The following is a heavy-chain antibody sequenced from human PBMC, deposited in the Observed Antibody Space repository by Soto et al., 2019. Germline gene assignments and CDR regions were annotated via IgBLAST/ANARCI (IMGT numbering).Heavy chain of an antibody. V-gene: IGHV3-30-3*01. J-gene: IGHJ4*02. CDR3: ARSIAVAGSPEFDY. CDR1: GFTFSSFT. Sequence: QVQLVESGGGVVQPGRSLRLSCAASGFTFSSFTMHWVRQAPGKGLEWVALISYDAGNNKYYADSVKGRFSISRDNSRNTLYPQLNSLRAEDTAVYYCARSIAVAGSPEFDYWGQGTLVTVSS. CDR2: ISYDAGNNK. D-gene: IGHD6-19*01.